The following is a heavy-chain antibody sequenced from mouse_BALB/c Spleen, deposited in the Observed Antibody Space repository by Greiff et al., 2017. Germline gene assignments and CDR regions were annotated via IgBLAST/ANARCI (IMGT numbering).Heavy chain of an antibody. CDR2: INSNGGST. D-gene: IGHD2-10*02. CDR3: ARDRYGNLSRYFDV. CDR1: GFTFSSYG. J-gene: IGHJ1*01. V-gene: IGHV5-6-3*01. Sequence: EVQLVESGGGLVQPGGSLKLSCAASGFTFSSYGMSWVRQTPDKRLELVATINSNGGSTYYPDSVKGRFTISRDNAKNTLYLQMSSLKSEDTAMYYCARDRYGNLSRYFDVWGAGTTVTVSS.